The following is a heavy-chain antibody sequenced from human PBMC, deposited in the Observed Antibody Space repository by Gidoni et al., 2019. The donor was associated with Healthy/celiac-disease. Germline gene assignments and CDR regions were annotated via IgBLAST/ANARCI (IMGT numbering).Heavy chain of an antibody. D-gene: IGHD3-3*01. CDR2: IRSKAYGGTT. Sequence: EVQLVESGGGLVQHGRSLRLSCTASGFTFGDYAMSWFRQAPGKGLEWVGFIRSKAYGGTTEYAASVKGRFTISRDDSKSIAYLQMNSLKTEDTAVYYCTRVGFWSGYLDWGQGTLVTVSS. V-gene: IGHV3-49*03. J-gene: IGHJ4*02. CDR1: GFTFGDYA. CDR3: TRVGFWSGYLD.